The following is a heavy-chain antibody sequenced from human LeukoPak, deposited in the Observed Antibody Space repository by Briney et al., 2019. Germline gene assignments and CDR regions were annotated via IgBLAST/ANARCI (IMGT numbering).Heavy chain of an antibody. CDR1: GGSISSGSYY. CDR2: IYTNKST. V-gene: IGHV4-61*09. J-gene: IGHJ4*02. D-gene: IGHD3-10*01. CDR3: ARDRGASMFDY. Sequence: SETLSLTCTVSGGSISSGSYYWSWIRQPAGKALEWIGHIYTNKSTNYNPSLKSRVTISVDMSRNQFSLSLSSVTAADTAVYYCARDRGASMFDYWGQGTLVTVSS.